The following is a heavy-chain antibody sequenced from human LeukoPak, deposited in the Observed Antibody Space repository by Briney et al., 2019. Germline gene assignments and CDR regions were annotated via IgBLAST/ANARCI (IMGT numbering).Heavy chain of an antibody. J-gene: IGHJ4*02. D-gene: IGHD3-10*01. CDR1: GFTFSSYD. CDR3: ARGRGNMVRGVIITYFDY. V-gene: IGHV3-13*01. Sequence: GGSLRLSCAASGFTFSSYDMHWVRQATGKGLEWVSAIGTAGDTYYPGSVKGRFTISRENAKNSLYLQMNSLRAGDTAVYYCARGRGNMVRGVIITYFDYWGQGTLVTVSS. CDR2: IGTAGDT.